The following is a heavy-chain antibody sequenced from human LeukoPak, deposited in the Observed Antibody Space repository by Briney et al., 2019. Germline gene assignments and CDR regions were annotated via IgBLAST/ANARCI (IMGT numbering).Heavy chain of an antibody. Sequence: GGSLRLSCAASGFTFSSYSMNWVRQAPGKGLEGVSYISSSSSTIYYADSVKGRFTISRDNAKNSLYLQMNSLRAEDTAVYYCARDYGGIAVAGIDYWGQGTLVTVSS. CDR2: ISSSSSTI. D-gene: IGHD6-19*01. CDR1: GFTFSSYS. J-gene: IGHJ4*02. V-gene: IGHV3-48*01. CDR3: ARDYGGIAVAGIDY.